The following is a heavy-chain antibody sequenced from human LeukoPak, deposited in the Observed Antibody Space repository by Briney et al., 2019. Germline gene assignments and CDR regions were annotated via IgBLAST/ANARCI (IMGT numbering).Heavy chain of an antibody. CDR2: ISGSGDSA. CDR3: AKDGTRGHCSSDSCYFGFDP. CDR1: DFTSLA. D-gene: IGHD2-15*01. V-gene: IGHV3-23*01. Sequence: GWSLRLSCVASDFTSLAKTWVRQAPGKGLEWVSAISGSGDSAYYADSVKGRFTISRDNSKNTLYLQMNSLRAEDTAVYYCAKDGTRGHCSSDSCYFGFDPWGQGTLVTVSS. J-gene: IGHJ5*02.